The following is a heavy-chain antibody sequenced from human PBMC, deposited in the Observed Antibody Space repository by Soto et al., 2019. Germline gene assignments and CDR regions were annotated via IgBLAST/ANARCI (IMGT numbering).Heavy chain of an antibody. Sequence: ASVKVSCKASGYTFTHYYMHWVRQTPGQGLEWMGIINPNGGTSTYAQKFRAGFTMTRDTSTSTFYMELSGVRSEDSAVYYCATSVNSAMAFEFWGQGTLVTVSA. D-gene: IGHD5-18*01. CDR1: GYTFTHYY. CDR3: ATSVNSAMAFEF. CDR2: INPNGGTS. V-gene: IGHV1-46*01. J-gene: IGHJ4*02.